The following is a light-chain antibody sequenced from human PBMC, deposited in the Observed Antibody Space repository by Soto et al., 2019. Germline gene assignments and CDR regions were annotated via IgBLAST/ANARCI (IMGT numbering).Light chain of an antibody. CDR3: QSYDSGLSAVV. CDR2: GNN. V-gene: IGLV1-40*01. J-gene: IGLJ2*01. CDR1: SSDIGAGCD. Sequence: QSVLTQPPSVSGAPGQRVTISCTGSSSDIGAGCDVQWYQLLPGTAPRLLIYGNNNRASGVPDRFSGSKSGTSASLAITGLQAADEADYYCQSYDSGLSAVVFGGGTKLTVL.